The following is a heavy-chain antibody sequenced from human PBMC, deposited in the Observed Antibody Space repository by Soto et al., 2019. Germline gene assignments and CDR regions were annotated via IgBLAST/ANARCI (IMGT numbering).Heavy chain of an antibody. CDR3: TTISWYTNYFFDH. CDR2: VKTKVYGETA. Sequence: GGSLRLSCAASGFTFRDTEMNWVRQAPGKGLEWIGRVKTKVYGETADYASPVTGRFGISRDDSKSTVYLQMSSLKTEDTAVYYCTTISWYTNYFFDHWGPGTLVTVYS. J-gene: IGHJ4*02. V-gene: IGHV3-15*01. D-gene: IGHD6-13*01. CDR1: GFTFRDTE.